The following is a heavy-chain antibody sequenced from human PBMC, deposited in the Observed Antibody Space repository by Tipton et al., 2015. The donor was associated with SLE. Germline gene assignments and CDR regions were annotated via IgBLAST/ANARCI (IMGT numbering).Heavy chain of an antibody. CDR2: IYTSGST. CDR3: ARAPDYDSSGRYDY. J-gene: IGHJ4*02. CDR1: GDSISSRSYY. Sequence: TLSLTCTVSGDSISSRSYYWSWIRQPAGKGLEWIGRIYTSGSTNYNPSLKSRVTISVDTSKNQFSLKLRSVTAADTAVYYCARAPDYDSSGRYDYWGQGTLVTVSS. D-gene: IGHD3-22*01. V-gene: IGHV4-61*02.